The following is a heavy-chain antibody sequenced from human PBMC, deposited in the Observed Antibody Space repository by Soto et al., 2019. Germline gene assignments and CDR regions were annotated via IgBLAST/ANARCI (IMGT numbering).Heavy chain of an antibody. D-gene: IGHD3-16*02. Sequence: QVQLVQSGAEVKKPGASVKVSCKASGYTFTSYGISWVRQAPGQGLEWMGWISAYNGNTNYAQKLQGRVTMTTDTSTSTDYIELRSLRSDDTAVYYCARDRDYIWGSYRYFDYWGQGTLVTVSS. V-gene: IGHV1-18*01. CDR3: ARDRDYIWGSYRYFDY. CDR1: GYTFTSYG. CDR2: ISAYNGNT. J-gene: IGHJ4*02.